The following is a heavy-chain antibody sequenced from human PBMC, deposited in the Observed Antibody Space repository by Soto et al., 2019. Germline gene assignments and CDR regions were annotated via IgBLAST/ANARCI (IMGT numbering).Heavy chain of an antibody. D-gene: IGHD3-16*02. CDR1: GYTFTSYD. CDR2: MNPNSGNT. CDR3: ARGGVYDYIWGSYRSIDY. Sequence: QVQLVQSGAEVKKPGASVKVSCKASGYTFTSYDINWVRQATGQGLEWMGWMNPNSGNTGYAQKFQGRGTMNRNTSISTAYMGLSSLRSEDTAVYYCARGGVYDYIWGSYRSIDYWGQGTLVTVSS. J-gene: IGHJ4*02. V-gene: IGHV1-8*01.